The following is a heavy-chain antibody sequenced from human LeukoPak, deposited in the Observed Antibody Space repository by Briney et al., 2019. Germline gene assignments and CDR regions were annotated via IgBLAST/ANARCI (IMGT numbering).Heavy chain of an antibody. J-gene: IGHJ4*02. Sequence: QPGRSLRLSCAASGFTFDNYAMHWVRQAPGKGLEWVSGISWNSGSIGYADSVKGRFTISRDNAKNSLYLQMNSLRAEDMALYYCAKDIAAAGTGGFDYWGQGTLVTVSS. V-gene: IGHV3-9*03. D-gene: IGHD6-13*01. CDR3: AKDIAAAGTGGFDY. CDR2: ISWNSGSI. CDR1: GFTFDNYA.